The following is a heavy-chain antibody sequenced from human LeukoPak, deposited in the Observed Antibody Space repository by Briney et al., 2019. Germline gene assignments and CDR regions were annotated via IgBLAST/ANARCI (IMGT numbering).Heavy chain of an antibody. D-gene: IGHD2-15*01. J-gene: IGHJ5*02. CDR2: INHSGST. Sequence: SETLSLTCTVSGDSISSYYWSWIRQPPGKGLEWIGEINHSGSTNYNPSLKSRVTISVDTSKNQFSLKLSSVTAADTAVYYCARRRYCSGGSCPPGNWFDPWGQGTLVTVSS. CDR1: GDSISSYY. V-gene: IGHV4-34*01. CDR3: ARRRYCSGGSCPPGNWFDP.